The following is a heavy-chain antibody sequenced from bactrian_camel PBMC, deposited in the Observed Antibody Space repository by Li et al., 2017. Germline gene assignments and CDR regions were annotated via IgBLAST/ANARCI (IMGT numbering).Heavy chain of an antibody. CDR1: GLRLDNYA. D-gene: IGHD2*01. J-gene: IGHJ4*01. CDR3: AAGKWLTYTTCQHWPETSGDRVDY. Sequence: HVQLVESGGGPVQSGESLKLACTASGLRLDNYAMGWFRQAPGKKREVIACISTKSTSAYYGDSMRGRFTIIRDNAKKTVYLQMNSLKPEDTAMYYCAAGKWLTYTTCQHWPETSGDRVDYWGQGTRSPSP. CDR2: ISTKSTSA. V-gene: IGHV3S60*01.